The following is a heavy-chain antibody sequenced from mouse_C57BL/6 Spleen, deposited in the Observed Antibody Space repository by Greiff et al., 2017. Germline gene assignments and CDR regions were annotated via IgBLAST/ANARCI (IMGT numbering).Heavy chain of an antibody. V-gene: IGHV1-53*01. J-gene: IGHJ4*01. D-gene: IGHD1-1*01. CDR3: ARPVTTVVAHYYAMDY. Sequence: QVQLKQPGTELVKPGASVKLSCKASGYPFPSYWMHWVKQRPGQGLEWIGNINPRNGGTNSNEKFKSKATLTVDKPSSTAYMQLSSLTSEDSAVYYCARPVTTVVAHYYAMDYWGQGTSVTVSS. CDR1: GYPFPSYW. CDR2: INPRNGGT.